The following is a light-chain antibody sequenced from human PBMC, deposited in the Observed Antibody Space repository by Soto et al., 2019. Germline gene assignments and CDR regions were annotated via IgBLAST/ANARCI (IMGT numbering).Light chain of an antibody. J-gene: IGKJ1*01. V-gene: IGKV1-5*01. Sequence: DIAMTLYPPILSGSXRDRVSSTWQASQSISNWLAWYQQKPGKAPKLLIYDASSLESGVPSRFSGSGSGTEFTLTISSLQPDDFASYYCQHYNSYSEPVGQGTKAAIK. CDR1: QSISNW. CDR2: DAS. CDR3: QHYNSYSEP.